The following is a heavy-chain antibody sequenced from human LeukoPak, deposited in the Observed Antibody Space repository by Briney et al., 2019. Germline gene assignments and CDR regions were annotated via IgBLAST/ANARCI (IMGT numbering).Heavy chain of an antibody. CDR2: IYYSGST. CDR3: ARQDIVSRYFDY. J-gene: IGHJ4*02. D-gene: IGHD5-12*01. Sequence: SETLSLTCTVSGGSISSSSYCWGWIRQPPGKGLEWIGSIYYSGSTYYNPSPKSRVTISVDTSKKQFSLKLSSATAADTAVYYCARQDIVSRYFDYWGQGTLVTVSS. V-gene: IGHV4-39*01. CDR1: GGSISSSSYC.